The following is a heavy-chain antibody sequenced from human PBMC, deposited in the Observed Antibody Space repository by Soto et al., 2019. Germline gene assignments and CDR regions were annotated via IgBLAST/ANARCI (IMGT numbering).Heavy chain of an antibody. CDR1: GGSISGGAYY. J-gene: IGHJ4*02. V-gene: IGHV4-30-4*01. CDR2: IFYTGST. Sequence: SETLSLTCTVSGGSISGGAYYWSWIRQHPGKGLEWIGYIFYTGSTFYNPSLKSRVTISVDTSKNQYSLDLSSVTAADTAVYFCARLFSAAGLFDCWGQGTLVTVSS. D-gene: IGHD6-13*01. CDR3: ARLFSAAGLFDC.